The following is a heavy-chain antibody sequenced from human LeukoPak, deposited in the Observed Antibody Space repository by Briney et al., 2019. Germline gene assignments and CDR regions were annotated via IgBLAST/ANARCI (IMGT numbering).Heavy chain of an antibody. Sequence: SGTLSLNCAVSGGSISSSNWWSWVRQPPGKGLEWIGEIYHSGSTNYNPSLKSRLNISVDKSKNQFSLKVTSVTAADTAVYYCARVGGYCTSTSCSNSYYYYGMDVWGQGTTVTVSS. V-gene: IGHV4-4*02. CDR1: GGSISSSNW. D-gene: IGHD2-2*01. J-gene: IGHJ6*02. CDR2: IYHSGST. CDR3: ARVGGYCTSTSCSNSYYYYGMDV.